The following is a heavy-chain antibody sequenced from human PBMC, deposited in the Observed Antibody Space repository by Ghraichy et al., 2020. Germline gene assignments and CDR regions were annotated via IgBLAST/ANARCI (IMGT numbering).Heavy chain of an antibody. J-gene: IGHJ3*02. CDR2: ISGSGGST. V-gene: IGHV3-23*01. Sequence: GGSLRLSCAASGFTFSSYAMSWVHQAPGKGLEWVSAISGSGGSTYYADSVKGRFTISRDNSKNTLYLQMNSLRAEDTAVYYCAKDLRSGATVTPDDAFDIWGQGTMVTVSS. CDR3: AKDLRSGATVTPDDAFDI. CDR1: GFTFSSYA. D-gene: IGHD4-17*01.